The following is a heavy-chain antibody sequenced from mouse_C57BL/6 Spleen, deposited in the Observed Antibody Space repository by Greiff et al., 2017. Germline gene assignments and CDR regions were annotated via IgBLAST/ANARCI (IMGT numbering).Heavy chain of an antibody. CDR1: GFTFSSYA. D-gene: IGHD2-4*01. CDR2: ISDGGSYT. J-gene: IGHJ4*01. CDR3: ARDTDDYPYAMDY. Sequence: EVMLVESGGGLVKPGGSLKLSCAASGFTFSSYAMSWVRQTPEKRLEWVATISDGGSYTYYPDNVKGRFTISRDNAKNNLYLQMSHLKSEDTAMYYCARDTDDYPYAMDYWGQGTSVTVSS. V-gene: IGHV5-4*01.